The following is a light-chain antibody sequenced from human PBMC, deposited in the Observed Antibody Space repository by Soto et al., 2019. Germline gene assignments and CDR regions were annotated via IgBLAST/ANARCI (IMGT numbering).Light chain of an antibody. V-gene: IGKV3-20*01. Sequence: EIVLTQSPGTLSLSPGERATLSCRASQSVSSSYLAWYQQKRGQGPRLLIHAASTRATGVPDRFSGSGSGTDFTLTISSLEPEDFAVYYCQQYDHLWTFGQGTKVDIK. J-gene: IGKJ1*01. CDR2: AAS. CDR1: QSVSSSY. CDR3: QQYDHLWT.